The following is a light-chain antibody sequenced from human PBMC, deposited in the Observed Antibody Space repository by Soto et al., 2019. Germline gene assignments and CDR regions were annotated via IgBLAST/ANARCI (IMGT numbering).Light chain of an antibody. CDR1: SNDVGGYNF. CDR3: SSYAGNNIYYV. V-gene: IGLV2-8*01. Sequence: QSALTQPPSASGSPGRSVTISCTGTSNDVGGYNFVSWYQQHPGKAPKLMIFEVSKRPSGVPDRFSGSKSGSTASLTVSGLQAEDEADYYCSSYAGNNIYYVFGTGTKVTVL. J-gene: IGLJ1*01. CDR2: EVS.